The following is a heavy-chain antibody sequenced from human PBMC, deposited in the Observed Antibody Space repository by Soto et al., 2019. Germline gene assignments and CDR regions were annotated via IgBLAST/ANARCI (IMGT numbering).Heavy chain of an antibody. CDR3: ARAPNYHDGRVRPF. CDR1: GGSVSGYF. J-gene: IGHJ3*01. D-gene: IGHD3-16*01. CDR2: VKQAGST. Sequence: PSETLSLTCAIYGGSVSGYFWSWIRQPPGKGLEWIGEVKQAGSTNYNPSFKSRVTISLDTSKRQFSLNLRSVTAADTAVYYCARAPNYHDGRVRPFWGQGTMVT. V-gene: IGHV4-34*01.